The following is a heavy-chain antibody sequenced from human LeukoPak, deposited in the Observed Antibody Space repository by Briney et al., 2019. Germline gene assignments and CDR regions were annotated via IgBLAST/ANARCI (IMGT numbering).Heavy chain of an antibody. CDR2: IYYSGST. Sequence: SETLSLTCTVSGGSISSYYWSWIRQPPGKGLEWIGYIYYSGSTNYNPSLKSRVTLSVDTSKAKFYLKLSSVTDADTGVYYCARCRYYYGSGSYYKPPYYDYYYMDVWGKGTTVTISS. CDR1: GGSISSYY. J-gene: IGHJ6*03. V-gene: IGHV4-59*08. CDR3: ARCRYYYGSGSYYKPPYYDYYYMDV. D-gene: IGHD3-10*01.